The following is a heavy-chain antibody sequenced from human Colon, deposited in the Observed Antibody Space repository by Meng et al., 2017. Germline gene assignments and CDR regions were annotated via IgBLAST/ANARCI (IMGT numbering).Heavy chain of an antibody. CDR2: IHSSGNT. Sequence: QVQLQESGPGLVKPSQTLSLTCTISNGSINSADYYWNWIRQPPGKGPEWLGYIHSSGNTYYTPSLKSRLAMSLDTSKNQFSLSLTSVTAADTAVYYCARNPVIPDARTFDFWGQGALVTVSS. CDR3: ARNPVIPDARTFDF. J-gene: IGHJ4*02. CDR1: NGSINSADYY. V-gene: IGHV4-30-4*01. D-gene: IGHD2-2*01.